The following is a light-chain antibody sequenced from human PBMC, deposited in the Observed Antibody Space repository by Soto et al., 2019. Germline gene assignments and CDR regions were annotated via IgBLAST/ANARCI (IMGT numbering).Light chain of an antibody. CDR3: QMYNSAPHT. J-gene: IGKJ2*01. CDR2: AAS. Sequence: DIQMTQSPSSLSASVGDRVTLTCRASQGISNYLAWYQQKPGKVPKLLIYAASTLQAGVPSRFSGSGSGTDFSLTISRLQPEDDATYYCQMYNSAPHTFGQGTKLEIK. CDR1: QGISNY. V-gene: IGKV1-27*01.